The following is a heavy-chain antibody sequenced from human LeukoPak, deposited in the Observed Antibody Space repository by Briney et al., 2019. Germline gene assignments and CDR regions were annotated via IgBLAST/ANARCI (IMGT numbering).Heavy chain of an antibody. Sequence: SETLSLTSAVSGGSFIGYYWSWIRQPPGKGLEWIGEINHSGSTNYNPSLKSRVTISVDTSKNQFSLKLNSVTAADTAVYYCARGHAARAFDIWGQGTMVTVSS. CDR3: ARGHAARAFDI. CDR2: INHSGST. J-gene: IGHJ3*02. D-gene: IGHD2-15*01. V-gene: IGHV4-34*01. CDR1: GGSFIGYY.